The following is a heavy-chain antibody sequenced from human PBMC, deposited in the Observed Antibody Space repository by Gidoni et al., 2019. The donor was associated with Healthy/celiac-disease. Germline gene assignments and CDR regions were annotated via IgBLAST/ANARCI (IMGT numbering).Heavy chain of an antibody. V-gene: IGHV1-69*01. CDR1: GGTFSSYA. J-gene: IGHJ6*02. CDR2: IIPIFGTA. Sequence: QVQLVQSGAEVKKPGSSVKVSCKASGGTFSSYAISWVRQAPGQGLEWMGGIIPIFGTANYAQKFQGIVTITADESTSTAYMELSSLRSEDTAVYYCARNTITMVRGVIPNYYYYGMDVWGQGTTVTVSS. D-gene: IGHD3-10*01. CDR3: ARNTITMVRGVIPNYYYYGMDV.